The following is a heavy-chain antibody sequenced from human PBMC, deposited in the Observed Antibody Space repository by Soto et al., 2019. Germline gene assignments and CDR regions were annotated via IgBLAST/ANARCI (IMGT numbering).Heavy chain of an antibody. CDR3: ARDRSSISARVDI. V-gene: IGHV4-31*03. CDR2: IYYSGST. D-gene: IGHD6-6*01. J-gene: IGHJ3*02. Sequence: QVQLQESGPGLVKPSQTLSLTCTVSGGSISSGGYYWSWIRQHPGKGLEWIGYIYYSGSTYYNPSLNSRVTISVDTSKNQFSLKLSSVTDADTAVYYCARDRSSISARVDIWGKGTMVTVSS. CDR1: GGSISSGGYY.